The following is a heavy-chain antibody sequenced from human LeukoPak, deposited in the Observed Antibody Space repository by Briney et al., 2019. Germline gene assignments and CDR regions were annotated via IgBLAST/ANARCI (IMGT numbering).Heavy chain of an antibody. CDR3: ARMVVVVPAAIDY. V-gene: IGHV4-34*01. CDR1: GGSFSGYY. Sequence: SETLSLTCAVYGGSFSGYYWSWMRQPPGKGLEWIGEINHSGSTNYNASLKSRVTISVDTSKNQFSLKLSSVTAADTAVYYCARMVVVVPAAIDYWGQGTLVTVSS. D-gene: IGHD2-2*01. J-gene: IGHJ4*02. CDR2: INHSGST.